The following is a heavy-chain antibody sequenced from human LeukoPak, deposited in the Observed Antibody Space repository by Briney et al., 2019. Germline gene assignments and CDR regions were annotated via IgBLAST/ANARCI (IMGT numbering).Heavy chain of an antibody. D-gene: IGHD6-13*01. J-gene: IGHJ4*02. CDR1: GLTFSAAW. CDR3: TRVDGSRWYGSFDY. Sequence: GGSLRLSCAASGLTFSAAWMSWVRQAPGKGLEWVGRIKSKTDGGTTDYAAPVKGRFTISRDDSKNTLYLQMNRLKTEDTAVYYCTRVDGSRWYGSFDYWGQGTLVTVSS. CDR2: IKSKTDGGTT. V-gene: IGHV3-15*01.